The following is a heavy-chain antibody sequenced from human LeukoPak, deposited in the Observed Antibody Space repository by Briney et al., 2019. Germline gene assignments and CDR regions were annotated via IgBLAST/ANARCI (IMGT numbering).Heavy chain of an antibody. Sequence: ASETLSLTCTVSGGSISNYYWSWIRQHPGKGLEWIGYIYYSGSTYYNPSLKSRVTISVDTSKNQFSLKLSSVTAADTAVYYCARGHSWGQGTLVTVSS. CDR1: GGSISNYY. CDR2: IYYSGST. CDR3: ARGHS. V-gene: IGHV4-59*06. J-gene: IGHJ4*02.